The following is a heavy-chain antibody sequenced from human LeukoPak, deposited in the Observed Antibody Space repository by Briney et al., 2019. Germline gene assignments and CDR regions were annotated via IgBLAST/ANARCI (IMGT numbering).Heavy chain of an antibody. CDR2: IWYDGSNK. Sequence: GGSLRLSCAASGFTVSSNYMSWVRQAPGKGLEWVAVIWYDGSNKYYAASVKGRFTISRDNSKNTLYLQMNSLRAEDTAVYYCARFWNDGPIDYWGQGTLVTVSS. CDR3: ARFWNDGPIDY. CDR1: GFTVSSNY. J-gene: IGHJ4*02. V-gene: IGHV3-33*08. D-gene: IGHD1-1*01.